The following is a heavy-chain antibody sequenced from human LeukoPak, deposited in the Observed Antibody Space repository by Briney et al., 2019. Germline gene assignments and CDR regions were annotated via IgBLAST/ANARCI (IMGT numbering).Heavy chain of an antibody. CDR3: TRGRNSAFDY. CDR2: TYYASQWSN. V-gene: IGHV6-1*01. D-gene: IGHD1-14*01. Sequence: SQTLSLTCAISGDSVSSSGVAWNWNRHSPSRGLEWLGRTYYASQWSNEYALSVKSRITINPDTSKNQFSLQLNSVTPEDTAVYYCTRGRNSAFDYWGQGTLVTVSS. J-gene: IGHJ4*02. CDR1: GDSVSSSGVA.